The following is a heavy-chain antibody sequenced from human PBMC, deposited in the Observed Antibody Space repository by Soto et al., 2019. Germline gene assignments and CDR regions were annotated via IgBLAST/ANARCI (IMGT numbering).Heavy chain of an antibody. CDR2: ISSNGGTT. J-gene: IGHJ4*02. CDR1: GCTFSSYD. Sequence: EVQLAESGGGMVQPGWSLRLSCVASGCTFSSYDMHWVRQAPGKGLEYVSSISSNGGTTYYGNSVKGRFTISRDNSKNTLYLQMGSLRAEDMAVYYCVRRVSGNYDYWGQGTLVTVSS. CDR3: VRRVSGNYDY. D-gene: IGHD1-7*01. V-gene: IGHV3-64*01.